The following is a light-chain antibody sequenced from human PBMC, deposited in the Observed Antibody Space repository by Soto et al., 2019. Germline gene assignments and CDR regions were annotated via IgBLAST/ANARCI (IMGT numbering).Light chain of an antibody. V-gene: IGKV1-39*01. CDR1: QSISSY. CDR2: AAT. CDR3: QQSYNYPLT. Sequence: IQFTQSPSSLSASVGDRVTITCRASQSISSYLNWYQQKQGKAPKLLIYAATSLQSGVPSRFSGSGSGTDFTLTISSLQPEDFATYYCQQSYNYPLTFGGGTKVDIK. J-gene: IGKJ4*01.